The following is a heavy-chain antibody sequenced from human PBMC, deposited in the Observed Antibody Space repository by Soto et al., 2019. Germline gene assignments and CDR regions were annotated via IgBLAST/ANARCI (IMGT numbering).Heavy chain of an antibody. CDR2: ISTSGSPA. CDR3: AQAGISKEA. V-gene: IGHV3-11*01. J-gene: IGHJ5*01. Sequence: DWAQDRGSLRLSCTVSGFAFRHNYLTWIRQAPGKGLEWLSYISTSGSPAYYADSVKGRFTISTDNAKKSLYLKWDTLRAEDTGLSYSAQAGISKEAWGSGPLV. D-gene: IGHD6-25*01. CDR1: GFAFRHNY.